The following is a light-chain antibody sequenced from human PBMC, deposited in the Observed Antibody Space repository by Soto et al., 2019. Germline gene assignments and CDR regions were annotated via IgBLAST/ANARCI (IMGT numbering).Light chain of an antibody. Sequence: QSALTQPPSASGSPGQSVTISCTGTSSDVGGYNYVSWYQQHPGKAPKLMIYEVSKRPSGVSNRFSGSKSGNTASLTISGLQAEDKADYYCCSYAGSSTYVFGTGTKVTVL. V-gene: IGLV2-8*01. CDR2: EVS. J-gene: IGLJ1*01. CDR1: SSDVGGYNY. CDR3: CSYAGSSTYV.